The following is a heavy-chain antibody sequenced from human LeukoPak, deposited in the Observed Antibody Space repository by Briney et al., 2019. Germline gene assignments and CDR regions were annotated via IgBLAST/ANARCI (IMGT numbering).Heavy chain of an antibody. D-gene: IGHD2-21*01. J-gene: IGHJ4*02. CDR1: GFTFSIYA. CDR3: APGLVLYFAY. Sequence: GGSLRLSCAASGFTFSIYAMSWVRQAPGKGLEWVSAIGDTTYYADSVEGRFTISRDNSKNTVYLQMNSLRAEDSAIYYCAPGLVLYFAYWGQGTLVTVSS. CDR2: IGDTT. V-gene: IGHV3-23*01.